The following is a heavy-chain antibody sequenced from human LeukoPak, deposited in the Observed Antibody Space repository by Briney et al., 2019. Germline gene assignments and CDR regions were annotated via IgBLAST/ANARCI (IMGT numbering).Heavy chain of an antibody. CDR3: ARGRTTYDY. CDR2: INHSGST. V-gene: IGHV4-34*01. D-gene: IGHD1-7*01. J-gene: IGHJ4*02. CDR1: GGSFSGYY. Sequence: PSETLSLTCAVYGGSFSGYYWSWIRQPPGKGLEWIGEINHSGSTNYNPSLKSRVTISVDTSKNQFSLKLSSVTAADTAVYYCARGRTTYDYWGQGTLVTVSS.